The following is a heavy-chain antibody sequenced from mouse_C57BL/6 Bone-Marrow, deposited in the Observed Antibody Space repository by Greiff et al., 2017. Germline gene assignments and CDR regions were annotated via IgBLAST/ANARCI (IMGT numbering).Heavy chain of an antibody. CDR3: VRDYYGSSYPSMDY. CDR1: GFSFNTYA. V-gene: IGHV10-1*01. CDR2: IRSKSNNYAT. D-gene: IGHD1-1*01. Sequence: EVKLVESGGGLVQPKGSLKLSCAASGFSFNTYAMNWVRQAPGKGLEWVARIRSKSNNYATYYADSVKDRFTISRDDSESMLYLQMNNLKTEDTAMYYCVRDYYGSSYPSMDYWGQGTSVTVSS. J-gene: IGHJ4*01.